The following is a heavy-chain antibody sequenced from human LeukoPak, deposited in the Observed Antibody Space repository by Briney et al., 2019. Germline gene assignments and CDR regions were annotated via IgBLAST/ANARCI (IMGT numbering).Heavy chain of an antibody. CDR2: MNPNSGNS. Sequence: ASVKVSCKASGYTFTNFEVNWVRQAAGQGLEWMGWMNPNSGNSGFAQKFQGRVTITSDNTISTAYMEVRGLTPDDTAVYFCARVAPQWLAPIDYWGQGTLVIVSS. J-gene: IGHJ4*02. D-gene: IGHD6-19*01. CDR3: ARVAPQWLAPIDY. V-gene: IGHV1-8*03. CDR1: GYTFTNFE.